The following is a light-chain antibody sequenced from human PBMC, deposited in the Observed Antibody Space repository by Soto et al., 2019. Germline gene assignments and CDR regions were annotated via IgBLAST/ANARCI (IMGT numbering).Light chain of an antibody. Sequence: DIVMTQSPDSLAVSLGERATINCKSSQSILFSSNNKNYLAWYQQKPGQPPKLLIYWASTRESGVPDRISGSGSGTDFTLNISSLQAEDVAVYYCQQYYNIPPWTFGQGTKVEIK. J-gene: IGKJ1*01. V-gene: IGKV4-1*01. CDR2: WAS. CDR1: QSILFSSNNKNY. CDR3: QQYYNIPPWT.